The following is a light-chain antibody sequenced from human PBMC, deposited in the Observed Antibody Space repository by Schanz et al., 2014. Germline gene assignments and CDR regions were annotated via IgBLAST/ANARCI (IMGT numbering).Light chain of an antibody. CDR1: SSDVGGYNR. CDR3: SSYTSSSTHWV. V-gene: IGLV2-18*02. J-gene: IGLJ3*02. CDR2: DVT. Sequence: QSVLTQPPSVSGSPGQSVTISCTGTSSDVGGYNRVSWYQQPPGTAPKLMIYDVTNRPSGVPDRFSGSKSGSTASLTISGLRAEDEADYYCSSYTSSSTHWVFGGGTKLTVL.